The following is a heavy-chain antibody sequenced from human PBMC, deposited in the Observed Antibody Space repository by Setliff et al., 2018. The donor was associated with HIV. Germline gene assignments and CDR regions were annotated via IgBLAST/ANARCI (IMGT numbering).Heavy chain of an antibody. J-gene: IGHJ4*02. CDR2: IYHSGNA. D-gene: IGHD3-10*01. Sequence: LSLTCAVSGGSISSGGFSWAWIRQPPGRGLEWIGYIYHSGNAYYNSSLQSRVSISVDKSKNQFSLRLTSVTATDTAVYYCATGVGQGSGSFFDNWGQGKLVTVSS. CDR3: ATGVGQGSGSFFDN. CDR1: GGSISSGGFS. V-gene: IGHV4-30-2*01.